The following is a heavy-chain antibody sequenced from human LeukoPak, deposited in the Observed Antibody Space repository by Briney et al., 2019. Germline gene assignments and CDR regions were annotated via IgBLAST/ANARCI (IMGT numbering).Heavy chain of an antibody. D-gene: IGHD6-19*01. CDR1: GGSISSGDYY. CDR3: ARSYSSGWYDTYYFDY. J-gene: IGHJ4*02. V-gene: IGHV4-30-4*01. CDR2: IYYSGST. Sequence: SETLSLTCTVSGGSISSGDYYWSWIRQPPGKGLEWIGYIYYSGSTYYNPSLKSRVTISVDTSKNQFSLKLSSVTAADTAVYYCARSYSSGWYDTYYFDYCGQGTLVTVSS.